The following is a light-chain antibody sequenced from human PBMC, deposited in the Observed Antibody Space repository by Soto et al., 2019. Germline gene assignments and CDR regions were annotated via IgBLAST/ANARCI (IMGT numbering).Light chain of an antibody. CDR3: NSYTSGSTRV. J-gene: IGLJ1*01. V-gene: IGLV2-14*01. CDR1: SSDVGGYNY. Sequence: QSALTQPASVSGSPGQSITISCTGTSSDVGGYNYVSWYQQQPGKAPKLMIYDVSYRPSGVSNRFSGSKSGNTASLTISGLQAEDEADYYFNSYTSGSTRVFGTGTKLTVL. CDR2: DVS.